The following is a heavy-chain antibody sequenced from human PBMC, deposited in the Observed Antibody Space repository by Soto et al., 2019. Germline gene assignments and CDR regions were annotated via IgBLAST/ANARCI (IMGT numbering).Heavy chain of an antibody. Sequence: GGSLRLSCAASGFTFSSYAMSWVRQAPGKGLEWVAAISGSGGSTYYADSVKGRFTISRDNSKNTLYLQMNSLRAEDTAVYYCAKDLRYYYDSSGYYPDYYYYYYGMDVWGQGTMVTVSS. CDR1: GFTFSSYA. J-gene: IGHJ6*02. CDR2: ISGSGGST. D-gene: IGHD3-22*01. CDR3: AKDLRYYYDSSGYYPDYYYYYYGMDV. V-gene: IGHV3-23*01.